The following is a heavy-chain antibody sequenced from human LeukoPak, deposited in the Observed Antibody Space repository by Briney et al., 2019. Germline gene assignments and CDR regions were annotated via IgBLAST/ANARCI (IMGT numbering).Heavy chain of an antibody. V-gene: IGHV1-18*01. CDR3: ARDTPVYDILTGYSIDY. D-gene: IGHD3-9*01. CDR2: ISAYNGNT. Sequence: GASVKVSCKASGYTFTSYGIIWVRQAPGQGLEWMGSISAYNGNTNYAQKLQGRVTMTTDTSTSTAYMELRSLRSDDTAVYYCARDTPVYDILTGYSIDYWGQGTLVTVSS. J-gene: IGHJ4*02. CDR1: GYTFTSYG.